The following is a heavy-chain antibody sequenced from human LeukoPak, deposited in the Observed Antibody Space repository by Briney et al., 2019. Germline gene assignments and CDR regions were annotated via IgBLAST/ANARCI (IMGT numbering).Heavy chain of an antibody. V-gene: IGHV1-2*02. CDR3: ARGDLVRGYYYMDV. CDR2: INPNSGGT. D-gene: IGHD6-6*01. CDR1: GYTFTGYY. J-gene: IGHJ6*03. Sequence: ASVKVSCKASGYTFTGYYMHWVRQAPGQGFEWMGWINPNSGGTNYARKFQGRVTMTRDTSISTAYMELTSLRSDGTAVYYCARGDLVRGYYYMDVWGKGTTVTVSS.